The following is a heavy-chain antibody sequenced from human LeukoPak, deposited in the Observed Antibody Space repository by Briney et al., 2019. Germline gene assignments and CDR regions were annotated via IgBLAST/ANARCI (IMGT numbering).Heavy chain of an antibody. CDR3: ARGATATTVTSFNY. Sequence: ASVKASCKASGYTFTSYGINWVRQAPGQGLEWMGWISVNNGNTNYAQKLQSRVTMTTDTSTSTAYMELRSLRSDDTAVYYCARGATATTVTSFNYWGQGTLVTVSS. J-gene: IGHJ4*02. V-gene: IGHV1-18*01. CDR2: ISVNNGNT. D-gene: IGHD4-17*01. CDR1: GYTFTSYG.